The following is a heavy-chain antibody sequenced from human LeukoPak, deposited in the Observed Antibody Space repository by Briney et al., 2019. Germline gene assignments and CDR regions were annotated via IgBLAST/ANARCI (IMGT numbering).Heavy chain of an antibody. J-gene: IGHJ4*02. Sequence: SQTLSLTCTVSGGSISSTDFYWSWIRQPPGKGLEWIGSIYYSGSTYYNPSLMSRVTISVDTSKNQFSLKLSSVTAADTAVYYCARERKYYYDSSGYYTDWGQGTLVTVSS. CDR2: IYYSGST. D-gene: IGHD3-22*01. CDR3: ARERKYYYDSSGYYTD. V-gene: IGHV4-39*01. CDR1: GGSISSTDFY.